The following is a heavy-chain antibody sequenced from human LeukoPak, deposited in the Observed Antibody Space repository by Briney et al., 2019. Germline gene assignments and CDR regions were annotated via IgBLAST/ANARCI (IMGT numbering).Heavy chain of an antibody. Sequence: GGSLRLSCAASGFTFDDYGMSWVRQAPGKGLEWVSLIYSGGSTYYADSVKGRFTISRDNSKNTLYLQMNSLRAEDTAVYYCARDMESYGDPSYFDYWGQGTLVTVSS. V-gene: IGHV3-66*02. CDR2: IYSGGST. D-gene: IGHD4-17*01. J-gene: IGHJ4*02. CDR1: GFTFDDYG. CDR3: ARDMESYGDPSYFDY.